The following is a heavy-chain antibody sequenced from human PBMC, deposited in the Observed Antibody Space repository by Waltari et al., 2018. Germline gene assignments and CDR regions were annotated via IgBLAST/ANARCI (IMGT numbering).Heavy chain of an antibody. CDR1: GFTFSSYS. CDR3: ARDSSGRTVTLFDY. Sequence: EVQLVESGGGLVKPGGSLRLSCAASGFTFSSYSMNWVRQAPGKGLEWVSSISSSSSYIYYADSVKGRFTISRDNAKNSLYLQMNSLRAEDTAVYYCARDSSGRTVTLFDYWGQGTLVTVSS. D-gene: IGHD3-22*01. CDR2: ISSSSSYI. J-gene: IGHJ4*02. V-gene: IGHV3-21*01.